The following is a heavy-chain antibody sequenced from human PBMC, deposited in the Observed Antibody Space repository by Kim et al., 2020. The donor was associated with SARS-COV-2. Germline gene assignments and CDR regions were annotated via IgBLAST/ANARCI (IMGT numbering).Heavy chain of an antibody. CDR2: INTNTGNP. D-gene: IGHD3-3*01. CDR3: ARDGSRYYDFWSHRTGIPLDY. V-gene: IGHV7-4-1*02. Sequence: ASVKVSCKASGYTFTSYAMNWVRQAPGQGLEWMGWINTNTGNPTYAQGFTGRFVFSLDTSVSTAYLQISSLKAEDTAVYYCARDGSRYYDFWSHRTGIPLDYWGQGTLVTVSS. CDR1: GYTFTSYA. J-gene: IGHJ4*02.